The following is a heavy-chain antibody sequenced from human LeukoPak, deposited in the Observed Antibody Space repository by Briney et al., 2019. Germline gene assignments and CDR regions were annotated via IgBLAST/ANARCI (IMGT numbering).Heavy chain of an antibody. CDR3: ARSNDAFDI. J-gene: IGHJ3*02. CDR1: GFTVSSNY. D-gene: IGHD5/OR15-5a*01. V-gene: IGHV3-53*01. Sequence: PGGSLKLSCAASGFTVSSNYMNWVRQAPGKGLEWVSIIYGGGSTFYADSVKGRFTISRDNSKNTLHLQMNSLRAEDTAVYYCARSNDAFDIWGQGTMVTVSS. CDR2: IYGGGST.